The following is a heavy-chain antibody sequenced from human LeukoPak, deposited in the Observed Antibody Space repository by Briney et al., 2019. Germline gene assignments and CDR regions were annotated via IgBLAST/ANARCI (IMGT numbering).Heavy chain of an antibody. CDR3: ARGRTYYYDSSGYYTNWFDP. CDR1: GGTFSSYA. V-gene: IGHV1-69*06. J-gene: IGHJ5*02. Sequence: SVKVSCKASGGTFSSYAISWVRQAPGQGLEWMGGIIPIFGTANYAQKFQGRVTITADKSTSTAYMELSSLRSEDTAVYYCARGRTYYYDSSGYYTNWFDPWGQGTLVTVSS. CDR2: IIPIFGTA. D-gene: IGHD3-22*01.